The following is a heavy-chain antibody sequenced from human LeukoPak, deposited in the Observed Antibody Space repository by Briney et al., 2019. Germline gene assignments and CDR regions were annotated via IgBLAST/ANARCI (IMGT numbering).Heavy chain of an antibody. Sequence: GGSLRLSCAASGFTFSSYSMNWVRQAPGKGLEWVSYISSSSSTIYYADSVKGRFTISRDNAKNSLYLQMNSLRAEDTAVYYCARHYGDYALRFDPWGQGTLVTVSS. D-gene: IGHD4-17*01. J-gene: IGHJ5*02. V-gene: IGHV3-48*04. CDR3: ARHYGDYALRFDP. CDR1: GFTFSSYS. CDR2: ISSSSSTI.